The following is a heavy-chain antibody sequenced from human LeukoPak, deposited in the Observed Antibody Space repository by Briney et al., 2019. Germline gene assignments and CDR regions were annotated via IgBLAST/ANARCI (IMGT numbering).Heavy chain of an antibody. Sequence: SETLSLTCTVSGVSISSSSYYWGGIRQPPGTGLEWIGSIFYRGSTYYNPSLKSRVTLSVDTSKNQFSLELSSVTAADTAVYSCASSPSFTRVGVHRGQGTLVTVSS. D-gene: IGHD2-2*01. CDR3: ASSPSFTRVGVH. J-gene: IGHJ4*02. CDR1: GVSISSSSYY. CDR2: IFYRGST. V-gene: IGHV4-39*01.